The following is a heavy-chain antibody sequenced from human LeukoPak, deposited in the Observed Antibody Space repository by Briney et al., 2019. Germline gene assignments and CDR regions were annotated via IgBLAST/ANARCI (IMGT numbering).Heavy chain of an antibody. V-gene: IGHV1-69*13. D-gene: IGHD3-22*01. Sequence: SVKVSCKASGGTFSSYAISWVRQAPGQGLEWMGGIIPIFGTANYAQKFQGRVTITADESTSTAYMELSSLRSEDTAVYYCASYYDSSDYKSWFDPWGQGTLVTVSS. CDR2: IIPIFGTA. CDR3: ASYYDSSDYKSWFDP. CDR1: GGTFSSYA. J-gene: IGHJ5*02.